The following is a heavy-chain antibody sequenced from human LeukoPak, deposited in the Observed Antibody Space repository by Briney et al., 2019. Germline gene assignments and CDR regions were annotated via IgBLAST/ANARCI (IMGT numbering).Heavy chain of an antibody. CDR2: INPSGGST. D-gene: IGHD3-3*01. CDR3: ARPHLRFLEWYYFDY. J-gene: IGHJ4*02. V-gene: IGHV1-46*03. Sequence: ASVKVSCKASGYTFTSYYMHWVRQAPGQGLEWMGIINPSGGSTSYAQKFQGRVTMTRDTSTSTVSTELSSLRSEDTAVYYCARPHLRFLEWYYFDYWGQGTLVTVSS. CDR1: GYTFTSYY.